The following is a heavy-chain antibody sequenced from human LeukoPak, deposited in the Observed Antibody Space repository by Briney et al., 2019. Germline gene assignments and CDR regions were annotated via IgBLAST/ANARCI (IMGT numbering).Heavy chain of an antibody. J-gene: IGHJ4*02. CDR3: ARDGLAGTFYFDY. CDR2: IYPSGGTT. Sequence: ASVTVSCKAFGYTFTSHYLHWVRQAPGQGLEGMGMIYPSGGTTDYPQKFQGRVTITRDTSTSTVYMEVSSLRSEDTAVYFCARDGLAGTFYFDYWGQGTLVTVS. CDR1: GYTFTSHY. V-gene: IGHV1-46*01. D-gene: IGHD6-19*01.